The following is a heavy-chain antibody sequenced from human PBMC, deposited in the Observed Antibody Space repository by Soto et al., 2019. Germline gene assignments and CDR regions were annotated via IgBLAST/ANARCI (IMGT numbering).Heavy chain of an antibody. Sequence: SETLSLTCTVSGGSISNYYWSWIRQPPGRGLEWIGHIFYSGSTNYNPALKSRVTISVDTSKSQFSLKLSSVTAADTAVYYCARVKAQLGFDPWGQGTLVTVSS. J-gene: IGHJ5*02. CDR1: GGSISNYY. CDR2: IFYSGST. CDR3: ARVKAQLGFDP. V-gene: IGHV4-59*12. D-gene: IGHD1-1*01.